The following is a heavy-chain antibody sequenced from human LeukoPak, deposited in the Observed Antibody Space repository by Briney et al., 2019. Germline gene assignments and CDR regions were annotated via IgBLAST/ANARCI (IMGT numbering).Heavy chain of an antibody. D-gene: IGHD4-23*01. CDR3: ARHSSYGGTRSLDY. V-gene: IGHV5-51*01. CDR1: GYSFTSYW. CDR2: IYPGDSDT. J-gene: IGHJ4*02. Sequence: GESLKISCKGSGYSFTSYWIGWVRQMPGKGLEWLGIIYPGDSDTRYSPFFQGQVTISADKSISTAYLQWSSRKASDTAMYYCARHSSYGGTRSLDYWGRGTLVTVSS.